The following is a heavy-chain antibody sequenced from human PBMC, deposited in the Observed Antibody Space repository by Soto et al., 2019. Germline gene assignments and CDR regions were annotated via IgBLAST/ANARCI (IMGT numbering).Heavy chain of an antibody. D-gene: IGHD5-12*01. Sequence: SVKVSCEASGGTFRTAARSWVRQAPGQGLEWMGGIMPIFRTADYAQKFQGRVTITADESTSTAYLELRSLSSEDTAIYYCVRDQDRPQFGRDYHYIMAVWGHGTTVTVSS. J-gene: IGHJ6*02. V-gene: IGHV1-69*13. CDR2: IMPIFRTA. CDR1: GGTFRTAA. CDR3: VRDQDRPQFGRDYHYIMAV.